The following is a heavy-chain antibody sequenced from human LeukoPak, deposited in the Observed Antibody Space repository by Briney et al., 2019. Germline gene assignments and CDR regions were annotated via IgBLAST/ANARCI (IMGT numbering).Heavy chain of an antibody. J-gene: IGHJ4*02. CDR2: ISGSGGIT. CDR1: GFTFDDYT. CDR3: AKVTPLYDFWSGYTDS. V-gene: IGHV3-23*01. Sequence: GGSLRLSCAASGFTFDDYTMHWVRQAPGKGLEWVSAISGSGGITYYADSVKGRFTISRDNSKNTVYLQMSSLRAEDTAVYYCAKVTPLYDFWSGYTDSWGQGTLVTVSS. D-gene: IGHD3-3*01.